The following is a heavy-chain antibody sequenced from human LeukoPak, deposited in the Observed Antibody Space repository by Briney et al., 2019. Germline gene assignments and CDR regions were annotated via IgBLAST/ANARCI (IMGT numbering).Heavy chain of an antibody. CDR3: ARGRGYSGYVPYYYGMDV. V-gene: IGHV1-69*04. D-gene: IGHD5-12*01. CDR1: GGTFSSYA. Sequence: GASVKVSCKASGGTFSSYAISWVRQAPGQGLEWMGRIIPILGIANYAQKFQGRVTITADKSTSTAYMELSSLRSEDTAVYYCARGRGYSGYVPYYYGMDVWGQGTTVTVSS. J-gene: IGHJ6*02. CDR2: IIPILGIA.